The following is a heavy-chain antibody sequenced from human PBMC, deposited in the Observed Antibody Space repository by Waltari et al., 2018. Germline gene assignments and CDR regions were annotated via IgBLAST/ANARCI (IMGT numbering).Heavy chain of an antibody. Sequence: QVQLQESGPGLVKPSETLSLTCTVSGGSISSHYWSWIREPPGRGLEWIGYIYYSGSSNYSPALASRVPSSVDTATTQSSLQRSSVTAADTAVYYCAIARGPQGIAAPHWYCALWRRGTLVTVSS. CDR3: AIARGPQGIAAPHWYCAL. D-gene: IGHD6-6*01. CDR2: IYYSGSS. CDR1: GGSISSHY. V-gene: IGHV4-59*11. J-gene: IGHJ2*01.